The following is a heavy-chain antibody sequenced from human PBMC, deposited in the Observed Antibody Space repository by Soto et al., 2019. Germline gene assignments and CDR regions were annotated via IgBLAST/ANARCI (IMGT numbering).Heavy chain of an antibody. Sequence: SETLSLTCTVSGGSIVSSNHYWGWIRQPPGKGMEWIGSMSYSGSTDYKPSLKSRVTISVDTSKSRFPLRLSSVTAADTAMYYCAGHDNSGYYLNFDYWGQGTLVTVSS. J-gene: IGHJ4*02. CDR2: MSYSGST. V-gene: IGHV4-39*01. CDR3: AGHDNSGYYLNFDY. CDR1: GGSIVSSNHY. D-gene: IGHD3-22*01.